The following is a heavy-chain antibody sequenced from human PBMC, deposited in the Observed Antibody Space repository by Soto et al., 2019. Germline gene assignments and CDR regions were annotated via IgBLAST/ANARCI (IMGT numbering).Heavy chain of an antibody. J-gene: IGHJ4*02. CDR3: ARRWGEGRVDY. Sequence: QVKLQESGPGLVKPSGTLSLTCAVSGGSISSSNWWSWVRQPPGKGLEWIGEIYHSGNTNYNPSLKSRVTMAVDKSRNQFSLKLSSVTAADTAVCYCARRWGEGRVDYWGQGTLVTVSS. V-gene: IGHV4-4*02. D-gene: IGHD3-10*01. CDR1: GGSISSSNW. CDR2: IYHSGNT.